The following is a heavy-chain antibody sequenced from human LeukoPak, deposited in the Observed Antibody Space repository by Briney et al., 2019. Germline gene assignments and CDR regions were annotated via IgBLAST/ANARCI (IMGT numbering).Heavy chain of an antibody. CDR1: GFTFSSYS. CDR2: ISSSSIRI. CDR3: ARSIPGPYYFDS. Sequence: PGGSLRLSCAASGFTFSSYSMNWARQAPGKGLEWVSSISSSSIRIYYADSVKGRFTVSRDNAKNSLFLQMNSLRAEDTAVYYCARSIPGPYYFDSWGQGTLVTVSA. D-gene: IGHD1-14*01. J-gene: IGHJ4*02. V-gene: IGHV3-21*01.